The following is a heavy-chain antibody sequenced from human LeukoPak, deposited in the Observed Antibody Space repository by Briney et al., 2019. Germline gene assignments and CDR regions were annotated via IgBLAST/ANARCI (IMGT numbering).Heavy chain of an antibody. Sequence: GGSLRLSCAASGFTFSSYEMNWVRQAPGKGLEWVSYISSSGSTIHYADSVKGRFTISRDNAKNSLFLQMDSLRAEDTSVYYCARSPYSESYYGDALDIWGQGTMVTVSS. V-gene: IGHV3-48*03. CDR1: GFTFSSYE. CDR2: ISSSGSTI. D-gene: IGHD1-26*01. J-gene: IGHJ3*02. CDR3: ARSPYSESYYGDALDI.